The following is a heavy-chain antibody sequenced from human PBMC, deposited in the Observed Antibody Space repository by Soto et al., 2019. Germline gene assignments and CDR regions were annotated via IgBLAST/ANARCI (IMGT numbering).Heavy chain of an antibody. D-gene: IGHD3-22*01. CDR2: IYYSGST. CDR1: GGSISSGDYY. Sequence: PSETLSLTCTVSGGSISSGDYYWSWIRQPPGKGLEWIGYIYYSGSTYYNPSLKSRVTISVDTSKNQFSLKLSSVTAADTAVYNCASFERYYDSSGPSHWGQGTLVTVSS. J-gene: IGHJ4*02. V-gene: IGHV4-30-4*01. CDR3: ASFERYYDSSGPSH.